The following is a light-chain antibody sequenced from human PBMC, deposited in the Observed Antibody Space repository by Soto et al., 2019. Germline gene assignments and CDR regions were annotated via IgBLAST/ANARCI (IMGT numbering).Light chain of an antibody. CDR2: GAT. CDR1: QSISNN. Sequence: EIVMTQSPATLSLSPGERATLSCRASQSISNNLAWYQQKPGQAPRLLIFGATPRATGIPARFSGSGSGTDFTLIISSLQSEDFAVYYCQQYNNWAPYTFGQGTRLEIK. J-gene: IGKJ2*01. V-gene: IGKV3-15*01. CDR3: QQYNNWAPYT.